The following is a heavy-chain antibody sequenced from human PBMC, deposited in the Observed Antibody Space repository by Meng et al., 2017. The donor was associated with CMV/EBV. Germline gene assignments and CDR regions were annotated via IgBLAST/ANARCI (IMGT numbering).Heavy chain of an antibody. J-gene: IGHJ4*02. D-gene: IGHD1-26*01. CDR1: GFALISYA. CDR2: ISYYGSNK. Sequence: SGFALISYAMHLVCTAPGKGLEWVEVISYYGSNKDSADSVKGRFTISRDNSKNTLYLQISSLGAEDTAVYYCARGGGVGALGYWGQGTLVTVSS. CDR3: ARGGGVGALGY. V-gene: IGHV3-30*15.